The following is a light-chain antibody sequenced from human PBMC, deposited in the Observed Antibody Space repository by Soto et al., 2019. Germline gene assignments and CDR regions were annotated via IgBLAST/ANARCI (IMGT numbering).Light chain of an antibody. Sequence: AIQLTQSPSSLSASVGDRATITCRASQGISNFLAWYKQKPGKAPKLLIYDASSLESGVPSRFSGSGSGTEFTPTTSSLQPDVFATYYCHQYNSYSWTFAQGPKV. J-gene: IGKJ1*01. CDR3: HQYNSYSWT. CDR1: QGISNF. V-gene: IGKV1-13*02. CDR2: DAS.